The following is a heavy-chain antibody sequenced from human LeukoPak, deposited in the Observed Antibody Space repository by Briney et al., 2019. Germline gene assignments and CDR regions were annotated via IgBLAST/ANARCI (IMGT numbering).Heavy chain of an antibody. J-gene: IGHJ5*01. D-gene: IGHD3-16*02. Sequence: NPSETLSLTCTVSGGSIGTSAYYWNWIRQHPGKGLEWIGFISDSGSTLYNPSLKSRVTISSGTSKNQFSLKLTSVTAADMAVYYCARGRYSYGWNDSWGQGTLVTVSS. CDR2: ISDSGST. V-gene: IGHV4-31*03. CDR3: ARGRYSYGWNDS. CDR1: GGSIGTSAYY.